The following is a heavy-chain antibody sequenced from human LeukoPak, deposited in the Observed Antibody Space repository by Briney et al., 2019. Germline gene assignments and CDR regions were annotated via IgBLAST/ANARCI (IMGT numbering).Heavy chain of an antibody. CDR1: GASISSYY. CDR2: IDCSGST. J-gene: IGHJ6*02. CDR3: AREAWVSGDSKYRYYGIDV. V-gene: IGHV4-59*01. Sequence: SETLSLTCTVSGASISSYYWSWIRQPPGKGLEWIGYIDCSGSTNYTPSLKSRVTISVDTSKNQFSLKLSSVTAADTALYYCAREAWVSGDSKYRYYGIDVWGQGTTVTVSS. D-gene: IGHD4-17*01.